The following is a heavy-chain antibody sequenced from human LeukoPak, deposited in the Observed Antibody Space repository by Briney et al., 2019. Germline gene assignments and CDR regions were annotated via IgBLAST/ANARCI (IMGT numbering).Heavy chain of an antibody. Sequence: GVSLRLSCAASGFTFNNYGMHWVRQAPGKGLEWVAIISSDGTNKYSADSVKGRFTISRDNSKNTLYLQMNSLRTEDTAVYYCAKERQDYYDNRGYFDFDYWGQGTLVTVSS. V-gene: IGHV3-30*18. CDR3: AKERQDYYDNRGYFDFDY. CDR1: GFTFNNYG. J-gene: IGHJ4*02. D-gene: IGHD3-22*01. CDR2: ISSDGTNK.